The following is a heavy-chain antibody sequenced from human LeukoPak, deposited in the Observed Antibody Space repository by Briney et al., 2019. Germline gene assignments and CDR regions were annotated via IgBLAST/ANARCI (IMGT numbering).Heavy chain of an antibody. CDR2: ISAYNGNT. CDR1: GYTFTSYG. V-gene: IGHV1-18*01. D-gene: IGHD6-19*01. J-gene: IGHJ4*02. CDR3: ARDLKRGYSSGRYSWGTGSSNDY. Sequence: ASVKVSCKASGYTFTSYGISWVRQAPGQGLEWMGWISAYNGNTDYAQKLQGRVTMTTDTSTSTAYMELRSLRSDDTAVYYCARDLKRGYSSGRYSWGTGSSNDYWGQGTLVTVSS.